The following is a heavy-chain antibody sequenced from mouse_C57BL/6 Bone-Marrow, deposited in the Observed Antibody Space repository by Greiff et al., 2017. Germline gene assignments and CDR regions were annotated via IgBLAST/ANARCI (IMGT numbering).Heavy chain of an antibody. D-gene: IGHD1-1*01. V-gene: IGHV1-52*01. J-gene: IGHJ1*03. Sequence: VQLQQPGAELVRPGSSVKLSCKASGYTFTSYWMHWVKQRPIQGLEWIGNIDPSDSETHYNQKFKDKATLTVDKSSSTAYMQLSSLTSEDSAVYYCARERVLRVYWYFDVWGTGTTVTVSS. CDR2: IDPSDSET. CDR1: GYTFTSYW. CDR3: ARERVLRVYWYFDV.